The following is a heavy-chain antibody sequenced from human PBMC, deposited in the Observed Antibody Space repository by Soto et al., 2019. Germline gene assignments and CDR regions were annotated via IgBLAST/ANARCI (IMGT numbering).Heavy chain of an antibody. J-gene: IGHJ4*02. CDR3: APFGNWNYGGY. V-gene: IGHV3-48*03. Sequence: GGSLRLSCAASGFTFSSYEMNWVRQAPGKGLEWVSYISSSGSTIYYADSVKGRFTISRDNAKNSLYLQMNSLRAEDTAVYYCAPFGNWNYGGYWGQGTLVTVSS. CDR1: GFTFSSYE. D-gene: IGHD1-7*01. CDR2: ISSSGSTI.